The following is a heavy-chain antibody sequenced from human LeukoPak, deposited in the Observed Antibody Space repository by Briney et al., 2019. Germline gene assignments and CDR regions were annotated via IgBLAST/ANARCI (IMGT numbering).Heavy chain of an antibody. D-gene: IGHD3-16*01. V-gene: IGHV4-59*01. CDR3: ARGGRSPFDY. CDR1: GGSISSYY. J-gene: IGHJ4*02. CDR2: IYYSGST. Sequence: SETLSLTCTVSGGSISSYYWSWIRQPPGKGLEWIGYIYYSGSTNYNPSLKSRVTISVDTSENQFSLKLSSVTAADTAVYYCARGGRSPFDYWGQGTLVTVSS.